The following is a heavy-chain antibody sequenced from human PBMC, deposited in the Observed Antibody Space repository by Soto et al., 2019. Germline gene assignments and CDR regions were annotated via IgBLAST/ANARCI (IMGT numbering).Heavy chain of an antibody. CDR2: IYYSGST. J-gene: IGHJ4*02. CDR3: ARLRKTLTKRGYSYGSNFDY. CDR1: GGSISSSSYY. D-gene: IGHD5-18*01. V-gene: IGHV4-39*01. Sequence: QLQLQESGPGLVKPSETLSLTCTVSGGSISSSSYYWGWIRQPPGKGLEWIGSIYYSGSTYYNPSLKSRVTISVDTSKNQFSLKLSSVTAADTAVYYCARLRKTLTKRGYSYGSNFDYWGQGTLVTVSS.